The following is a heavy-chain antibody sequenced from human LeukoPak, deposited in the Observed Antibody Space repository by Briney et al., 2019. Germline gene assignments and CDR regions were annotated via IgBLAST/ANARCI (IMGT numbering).Heavy chain of an antibody. CDR2: IKPDGSGT. CDR1: GFTFSDYW. CDR3: ARLGNRGWLGIDH. Sequence: GGSLRLSCTASGFTFSDYWLTWVRQAPGKGLEWVAHIKPDGSGTSSADSVKGRFAISRDNAKQSLFLQMNSLRAEDTAVYFCARLGNRGWLGIDHWGQGTLVTVSS. D-gene: IGHD6-19*01. V-gene: IGHV3-7*01. J-gene: IGHJ4*02.